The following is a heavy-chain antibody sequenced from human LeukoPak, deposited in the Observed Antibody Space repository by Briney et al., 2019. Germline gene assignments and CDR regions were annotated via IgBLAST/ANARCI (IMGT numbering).Heavy chain of an antibody. J-gene: IGHJ4*02. V-gene: IGHV4-59*01. Sequence: SETLSLTCTVSGGSISSYYWSWIRQPPGQGLEWIGYIYYSGSTNYNPSLKSRVTISVDTSKNQFSLKLSSVTAADTAVYYCARVYGGSYFFDYWGRGTLVTVSS. CDR1: GGSISSYY. D-gene: IGHD1-26*01. CDR3: ARVYGGSYFFDY. CDR2: IYYSGST.